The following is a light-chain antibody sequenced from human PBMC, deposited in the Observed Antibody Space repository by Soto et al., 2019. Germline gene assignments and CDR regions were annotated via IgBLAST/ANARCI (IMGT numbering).Light chain of an antibody. V-gene: IGLV2-14*01. CDR2: DVS. CDR3: SSYTSSSVV. CDR1: SSDVGGYNY. J-gene: IGLJ2*01. Sequence: QSVLTQPASVSGSPGQSITISCTGTSSDVGGYNYVSWYQQHPGKAPKLMIYDVSNRPSGVSNRFSGSKSGNTASLTISGLQAEDEVDYYCSSYTSSSVVFGGGTEVTVL.